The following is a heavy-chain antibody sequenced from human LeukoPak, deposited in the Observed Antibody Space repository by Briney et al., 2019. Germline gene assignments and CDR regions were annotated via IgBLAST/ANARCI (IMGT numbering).Heavy chain of an antibody. D-gene: IGHD2-2*02. CDR2: INPNSGGT. J-gene: IGHJ6*02. Sequence: ASVKVSCKASGYTFSGYYMHWVRQAPGQGLEWMGWINPNSGGTNYAQKFQGRVTMTRDTSISTAYMELSRLRSDDTAVYYCARDQRYCSSTSCFTSGMDVWGQGTTVTVSS. CDR1: GYTFSGYY. CDR3: ARDQRYCSSTSCFTSGMDV. V-gene: IGHV1-2*02.